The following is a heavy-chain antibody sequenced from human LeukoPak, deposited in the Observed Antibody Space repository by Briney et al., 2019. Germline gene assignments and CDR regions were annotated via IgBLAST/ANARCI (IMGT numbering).Heavy chain of an antibody. CDR2: IIGRGGST. Sequence: GGSLRLSCAASGFTFSSYAMSWVRQAPGKGLEWVSTIIGRGGSTYYADSVKGRFTISRDSSKNTLYLQMNSLGAEDTAVYYCARGYGTFDYWGQGTLVTVSS. CDR3: ARGYGTFDY. D-gene: IGHD1-1*01. V-gene: IGHV3-23*01. J-gene: IGHJ4*02. CDR1: GFTFSSYA.